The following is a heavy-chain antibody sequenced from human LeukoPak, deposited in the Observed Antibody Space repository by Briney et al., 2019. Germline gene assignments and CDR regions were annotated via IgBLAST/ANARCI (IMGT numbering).Heavy chain of an antibody. V-gene: IGHV1-2*02. Sequence: GASLTVSCKASVYTFTIYYIHWVRQAPGQGFECMGWINPNSGGTNYAQKFQGRVTITRDTSISTAYMELSRLRSDDTAVYYCARDLYQWLPSTRPRDYYYYMDVWGEGTTVTVSS. CDR3: ARDLYQWLPSTRPRDYYYYMDV. CDR2: INPNSGGT. J-gene: IGHJ6*03. D-gene: IGHD6-19*01. CDR1: VYTFTIYY.